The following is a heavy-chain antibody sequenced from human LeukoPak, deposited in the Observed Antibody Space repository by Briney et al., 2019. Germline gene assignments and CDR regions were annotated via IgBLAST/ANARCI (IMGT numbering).Heavy chain of an antibody. V-gene: IGHV1-69*05. D-gene: IGHD5-18*01. Sequence: SVKVSCKSSGGILSSYVITWVRQAPGQGLEWMGGIHPTFGAPNYAQKFQGRVMITTDESTGTDYMELFSLTSEDTAVYYCARATGSGYTYGAAAYWGQGTLVTVSS. CDR2: IHPTFGAP. CDR3: ARATGSGYTYGAAAY. CDR1: GGILSSYV. J-gene: IGHJ4*02.